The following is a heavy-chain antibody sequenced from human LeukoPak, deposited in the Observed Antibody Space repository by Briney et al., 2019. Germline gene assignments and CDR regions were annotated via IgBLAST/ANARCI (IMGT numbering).Heavy chain of an antibody. CDR3: ARASTDNWYNYFVL. CDR2: IYSGGST. J-gene: IGHJ4*02. CDR1: GSSVTTSY. D-gene: IGHD1/OR15-1a*01. V-gene: IGHV3-66*01. Sequence: GGSLRLSCAASGSSVTTSYLSWVRQAPGKGLEWVSLIYSGGSTYYADSVKGRFSISRDKSKNTLYLQINSLRADDTAVYYCARASTDNWYNYFVLWGQGTLVTVSS.